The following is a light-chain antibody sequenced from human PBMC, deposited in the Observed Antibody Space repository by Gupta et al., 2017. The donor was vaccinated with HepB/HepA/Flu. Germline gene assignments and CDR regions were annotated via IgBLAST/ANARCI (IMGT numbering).Light chain of an antibody. J-gene: IGKJ1*01. CDR3: QQDNSYGST. Sequence: DIQMTQPPPSLLSSVVDSVTITCRASQSISSWLASYQQKPGKAPKLLIYKASRLESAVPSRLRHSASGTEFTLTIISLQPDDIATYYCQQDNSYGSTFGPGTKVELK. CDR2: KAS. V-gene: IGKV1-5*03. CDR1: QSISSW.